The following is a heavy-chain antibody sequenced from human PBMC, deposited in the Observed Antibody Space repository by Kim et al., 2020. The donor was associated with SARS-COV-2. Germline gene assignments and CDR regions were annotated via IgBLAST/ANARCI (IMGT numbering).Heavy chain of an antibody. J-gene: IGHJ4*02. CDR3: ARDPYSDNPAGYFDS. CDR2: INSRSNTI. Sequence: GGSLRLSCAASGFILRSYSMNWVRQAPGKGLEWISYINSRSNTIYYADSVKGRFTISRDNDNNSLYLQMNSLRDDDTALYFCARDPYSDNPAGYFDSWGQGALVTVSS. CDR1: GFILRSYS. D-gene: IGHD4-4*01. V-gene: IGHV3-48*02.